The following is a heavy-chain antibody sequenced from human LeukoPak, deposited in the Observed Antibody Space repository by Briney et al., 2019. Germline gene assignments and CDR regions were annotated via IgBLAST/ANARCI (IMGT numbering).Heavy chain of an antibody. CDR2: IKQDGSEK. Sequence: GGALRLSCEASGVAFSSYWMSWVRQAPGKGLEWVANIKQDGSEKYYVDSVKGRFTISRDNAKNSLYLQMNSLRAEDTAVYYCATPTQKRVVLPFDYWGQGTLVTVSS. CDR3: ATPTQKRVVLPFDY. D-gene: IGHD3-3*01. V-gene: IGHV3-7*03. J-gene: IGHJ4*02. CDR1: GVAFSSYW.